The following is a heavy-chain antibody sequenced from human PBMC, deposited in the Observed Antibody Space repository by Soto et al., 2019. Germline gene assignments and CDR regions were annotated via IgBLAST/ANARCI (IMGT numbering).Heavy chain of an antibody. J-gene: IGHJ1*01. D-gene: IGHD2-15*01. CDR2: IIPIFGTA. CDR3: ARGSAPRKAPGYFQH. V-gene: IGHV1-69*13. Sequence: AVKFSCKASGGTFSSYAISWVRQAPGQGLEWMGGIIPIFGTANYAQKFQGRVTITADESTSTAYMELSRLRSEDTAVYYCARGSAPRKAPGYFQHWGQGTLVTVSS. CDR1: GGTFSSYA.